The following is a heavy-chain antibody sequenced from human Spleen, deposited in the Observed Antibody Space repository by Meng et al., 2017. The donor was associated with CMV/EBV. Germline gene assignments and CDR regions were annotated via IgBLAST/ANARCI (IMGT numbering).Heavy chain of an antibody. CDR1: RFTFSSYA. V-gene: IGHV3-23*01. J-gene: IGHJ4*02. D-gene: IGHD3-9*01. CDR2: ISGSGGGT. CDR3: AKVRAHFDWLLCDY. Sequence: GGSLRLSCAASRFTFSSYAMSWVRQAPGKGLEWVSGISGSGGGTYYADSVKGRFTISRDNSKNTLYLQMNSLRAEDTAVYYCAKVRAHFDWLLCDYWGQGTLVTV.